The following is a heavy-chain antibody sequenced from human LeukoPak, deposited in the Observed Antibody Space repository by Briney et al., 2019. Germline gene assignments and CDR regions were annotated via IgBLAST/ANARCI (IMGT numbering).Heavy chain of an antibody. CDR1: GYTFTGYY. CDR2: INPNSGGT. D-gene: IGHD6-6*01. CDR3: ARVSPGSSSGYFQH. J-gene: IGHJ1*01. V-gene: IGHV1-2*02. Sequence: GASVKVSFKASGYTFTGYYMHWVRQAPGQGLEWMGWINPNSGGTNYAQKFQGRVTMTRDTSISTAYMELSRLRSDDTAVYYCARVSPGSSSGYFQHWGQGTLVTVSS.